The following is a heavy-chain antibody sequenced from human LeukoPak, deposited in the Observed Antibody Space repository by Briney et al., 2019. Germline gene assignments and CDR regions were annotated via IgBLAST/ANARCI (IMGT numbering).Heavy chain of an antibody. CDR2: IYYSGST. V-gene: IGHV4-39*01. CDR3: ARPAYGSGSYSGFDY. CDR1: GGSISSSSHY. J-gene: IGHJ4*02. Sequence: SETLSLTCTVSGGSISSSSHYWGWIRQPPGKGLEWIGTIYYSGSTYYNPSLKSRVTISEDTSKNQFSLKLSSVTAADTAVYYCARPAYGSGSYSGFDYWGQGTLVTVSS. D-gene: IGHD3-10*01.